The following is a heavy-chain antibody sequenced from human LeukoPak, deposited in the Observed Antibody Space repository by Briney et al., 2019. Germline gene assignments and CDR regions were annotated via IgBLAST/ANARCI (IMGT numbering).Heavy chain of an antibody. CDR2: IIPILGIA. CDR3: ARPVGGSGSCSWFDP. J-gene: IGHJ5*02. CDR1: GGTFSSYA. Sequence: GASVKVSCKASGGTFSSYAISWVRQAPGQGLEWMGRIIPILGIANYAQKFQGRVTITADKSTSTAYMELSSLRSEDTAVYYCARPVGGSGSCSWFDPWGQGTLVTVSS. V-gene: IGHV1-69*04. D-gene: IGHD3-10*01.